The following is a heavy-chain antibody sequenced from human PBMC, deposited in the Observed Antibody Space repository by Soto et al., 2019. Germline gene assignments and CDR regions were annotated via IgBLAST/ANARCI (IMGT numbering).Heavy chain of an antibody. CDR1: GGTFSSYA. D-gene: IGHD2-2*01. CDR3: AARYCSSTSCKLRDYCDY. Sequence: QVQLVQSGAEVKKPGSSVKVSCKASGGTFSSYAISWVRQAPGQGLEWMGGIIPIFGTANYAQKFQGRVTIPADESTSTAYMELSSLRSEDKAVYYCAARYCSSTSCKLRDYCDYWGQGTLVTVSS. CDR2: IIPIFGTA. V-gene: IGHV1-69*01. J-gene: IGHJ4*02.